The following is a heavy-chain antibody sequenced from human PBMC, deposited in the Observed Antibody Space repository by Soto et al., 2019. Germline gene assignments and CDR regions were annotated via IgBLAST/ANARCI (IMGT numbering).Heavy chain of an antibody. Sequence: GGSLRLSCAASGFTFSSYSMNWVCQAPGKGLEWVSSISSSSSYIYYADSVKGRFTISRDNAKNSLYLQMNSLRAEDTAVYYCARGLQDFWSEINLYYFDYWGQGTLVTVSS. J-gene: IGHJ4*02. D-gene: IGHD3-3*01. V-gene: IGHV3-21*01. CDR1: GFTFSSYS. CDR2: ISSSSSYI. CDR3: ARGLQDFWSEINLYYFDY.